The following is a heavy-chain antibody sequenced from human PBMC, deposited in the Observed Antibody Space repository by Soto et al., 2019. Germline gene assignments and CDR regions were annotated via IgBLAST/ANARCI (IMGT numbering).Heavy chain of an antibody. V-gene: IGHV4-59*08. Sequence: QVQLQESGPGLVKPSETLSLTCTVSGGSISSNYWSWIRQPPGKGLEWIGYIYYSGTTNYNPSLKSRVTISLDTPKNQFSLKLSSVTAADTAVYYCAASYDYGDYAFDFWGQGTLVTVSS. CDR1: GGSISSNY. CDR2: IYYSGTT. CDR3: AASYDYGDYAFDF. J-gene: IGHJ4*02. D-gene: IGHD4-17*01.